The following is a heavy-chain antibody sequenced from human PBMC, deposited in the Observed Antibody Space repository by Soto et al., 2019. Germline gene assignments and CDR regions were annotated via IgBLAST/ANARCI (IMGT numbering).Heavy chain of an antibody. J-gene: IGHJ6*02. V-gene: IGHV4-34*01. CDR1: VGSFSGYY. CDR2: INHSGST. D-gene: IGHD2-2*01. CDR3: ARARSTHYYYYGMDV. Sequence: LSLTCAVYVGSFSGYYWSWIRQPAGKGLEWIGEINHSGSTNYNPSLKSRVTISVDTSKNQFSLKLSSVTAADTAVYYCARARSTHYYYYGMDVWGQGTTVTVSS.